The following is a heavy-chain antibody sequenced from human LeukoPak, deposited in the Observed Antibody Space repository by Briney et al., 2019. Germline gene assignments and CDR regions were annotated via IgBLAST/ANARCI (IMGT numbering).Heavy chain of an antibody. CDR2: IWYDGSNK. D-gene: IGHD1-26*01. CDR3: AKGGKWDVTPFDY. V-gene: IGHV3-33*06. J-gene: IGHJ4*02. CDR1: GFTFSSYG. Sequence: GGSLRLSCAASGFTFSSYGMHWVRQAPGKGLEWVAVIWYDGSNKYYADSVKGRFTISRDNSKNTLYLQMNSLRAEDTAVYYCAKGGKWDVTPFDYWGQGTLVTVSS.